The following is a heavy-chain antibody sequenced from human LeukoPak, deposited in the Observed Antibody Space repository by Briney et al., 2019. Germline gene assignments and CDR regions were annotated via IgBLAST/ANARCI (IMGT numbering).Heavy chain of an antibody. CDR1: GFTFSSYN. D-gene: IGHD3-3*01. J-gene: IGHJ3*02. CDR3: ARERYYDFWSGAYRDAFDI. Sequence: GGSLRLSCAVSGFTFSSYNMNWVRQAPGKGLEWVSYISNSGNTIYYADSVKGRFTISRGNAKNSLYLQMNSLRAEDTAVYYCARERYYDFWSGAYRDAFDIWGQGTMVTVSS. V-gene: IGHV3-48*01. CDR2: ISNSGNTI.